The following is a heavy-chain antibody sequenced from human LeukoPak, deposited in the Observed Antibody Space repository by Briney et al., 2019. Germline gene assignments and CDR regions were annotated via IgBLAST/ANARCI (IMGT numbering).Heavy chain of an antibody. V-gene: IGHV3-23*05. D-gene: IGHD4-17*01. Sequence: GGSLRLSCVVSGFTLSNSAMTWVRQAPGKGLEWVAIIGDSDTSTNYPDSVRGRFIISRDNSKDTLHLQMDSLRVEDTAVYYCAKGPTLTSFGSWGQGTLVTISS. J-gene: IGHJ4*01. CDR1: GFTLSNSA. CDR2: IGDSDTST. CDR3: AKGPTLTSFGS.